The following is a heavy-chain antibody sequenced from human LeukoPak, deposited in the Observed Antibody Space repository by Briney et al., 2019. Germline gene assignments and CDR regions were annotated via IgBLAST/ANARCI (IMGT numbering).Heavy chain of an antibody. D-gene: IGHD1-7*01. CDR2: IYYSGST. V-gene: IGHV4-59*12. CDR1: GGSISSYY. J-gene: IGHJ4*02. Sequence: SETLSLTCTVSGGSISSYYWSWIRQPPGKGLEWIGYIYYSGSTNYNPSLKGRVTISVDTSKNQFSLRLSSVTAADTAVYYCARGGETTYYFDYWGQGTLVTVSS. CDR3: ARGGETTYYFDY.